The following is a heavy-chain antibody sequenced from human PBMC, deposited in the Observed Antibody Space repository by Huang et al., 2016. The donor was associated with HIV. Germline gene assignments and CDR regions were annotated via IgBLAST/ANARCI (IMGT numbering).Heavy chain of an antibody. D-gene: IGHD3-10*01. CDR2: IYYKWST. J-gene: IGHJ6*03. CDR1: GGSIRSSDYH. V-gene: IGHV4-39*01. CDR3: ARHREGPVAYYSGWGSHLNYMDV. Sequence: QLLLQESGPGLVKPSEALALTCAVSGGSIRSSDYHGGWIRQPPGKGLEWSGSIYYKWSTHDSPSRKSGGTIAVDTSKNLFFLNLTSMTAADTAVYYCARHREGPVAYYSGWGSHLNYMDVWGRGRTVVVSS.